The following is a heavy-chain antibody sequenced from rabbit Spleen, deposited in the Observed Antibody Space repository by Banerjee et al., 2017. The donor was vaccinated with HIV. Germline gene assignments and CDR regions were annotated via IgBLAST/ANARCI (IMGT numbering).Heavy chain of an antibody. D-gene: IGHD1-1*01. CDR2: INVVTGRA. J-gene: IGHJ6*01. V-gene: IGHV1S40*01. CDR1: GFSFSSSYY. Sequence: QSLEESGGGLVKPEGSLTLTCTASGFSFSSSYYMCWVRQAPGKGLEWIACINVVTGRAVYASWTKGRFTFSKTSSTTVTLQVTSLTAADTASYFCAREDVGGSVSLWGQGTLVTVS. CDR3: AREDVGGSVSL.